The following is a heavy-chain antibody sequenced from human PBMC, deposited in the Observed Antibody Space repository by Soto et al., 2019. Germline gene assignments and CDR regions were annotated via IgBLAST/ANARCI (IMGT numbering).Heavy chain of an antibody. V-gene: IGHV1-69*02. CDR1: GGTFRNYP. CDR3: ARGPLVVLNYFEY. CDR2: IFPLTDIP. J-gene: IGHJ4*02. Sequence: QVQLVQSGTEVKKPGSSVKVSCKASGGTFRNYPINWVRQAPGQGLEWMGSIFPLTDIPDYAQNFQARLTISADKSTSTAYMELSSLPSDDRAMYFCARGPLVVLNYFEYWGQGTLVTVSS.